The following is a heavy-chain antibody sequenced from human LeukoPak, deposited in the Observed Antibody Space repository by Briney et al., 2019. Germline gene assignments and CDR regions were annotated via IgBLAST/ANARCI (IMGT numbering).Heavy chain of an antibody. CDR2: TSSEGNNK. Sequence: AGGSLRLSCAASGFTFSSYGMHWVRQAPGKGLEWVAVTSSEGNNKNYVDSVKGRFTFSRDNSKNTLYLQMNSLRAEDTAVYYCAKGNDIGGYYYPHFDYWGQGTLVTVSS. CDR1: GFTFSSYG. CDR3: AKGNDIGGYYYPHFDY. J-gene: IGHJ4*02. D-gene: IGHD3-22*01. V-gene: IGHV3-30*18.